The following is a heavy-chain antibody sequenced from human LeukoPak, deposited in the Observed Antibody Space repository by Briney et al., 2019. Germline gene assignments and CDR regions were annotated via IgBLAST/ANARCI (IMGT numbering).Heavy chain of an antibody. CDR3: AIAPITSPFYFDY. CDR1: GFAFDEHG. J-gene: IGHJ4*02. CDR2: INWSGGST. Sequence: GGSLRLSCTASGFAFDEHGMSWVRQVPGKGLEWVSGINWSGGSTGYADPLRGRFTISRDNAKNSLYLQVDSLRAEDTALYYCAIAPITSPFYFDYWGQGTLVTVSS. V-gene: IGHV3-20*04. D-gene: IGHD2-2*01.